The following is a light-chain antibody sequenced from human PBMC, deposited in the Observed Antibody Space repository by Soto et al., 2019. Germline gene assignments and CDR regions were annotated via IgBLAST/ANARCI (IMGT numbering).Light chain of an antibody. CDR2: GAS. J-gene: IGKJ1*01. Sequence: ETLRIHSTATLSVSPGERATLSCRARSGVINNAAWYQHKPGQAPRLLIQGASTRATSIPARISGSGSGTEFTLTISILQSEDVVVYYCQQYNFRPPTFGQGTKVDIK. CDR1: SGVINN. CDR3: QQYNFRPPT. V-gene: IGKV3-15*01.